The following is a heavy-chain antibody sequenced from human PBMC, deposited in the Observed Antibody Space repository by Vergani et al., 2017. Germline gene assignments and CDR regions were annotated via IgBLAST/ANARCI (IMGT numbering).Heavy chain of an antibody. CDR1: GFTFSHTW. J-gene: IGHJ3*01. CDR3: ATHQVGGDVGRGTPDV. D-gene: IGHD1-26*01. CDR2: IKSQVDGGTT. V-gene: IGHV3-15*01. Sequence: EVHLVESGGSVVKPGGSLRLSCAASGFTFSHTWMSWLRQSPGKGLEWLGRIKSQVDGGTTEFATPVKARFTISRDDSRDMVYLQLNGLKTEDTGIYYCATHQVGGDVGRGTPDVWGQGTVVTVSS.